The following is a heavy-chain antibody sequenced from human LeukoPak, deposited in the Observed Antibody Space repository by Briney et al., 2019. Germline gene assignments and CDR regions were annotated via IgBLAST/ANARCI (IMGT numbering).Heavy chain of an antibody. Sequence: GGSLRLSCVVSGFTFSNYWMHWVRQTPGKGLVWVSRTNTDGSSTRYADSVKGRFTISRDNAKNTLYLQMNSLRAEDTAVYYCAKFGLKKQQLAYFDYWGQGTLVTVSS. CDR1: GFTFSNYW. V-gene: IGHV3-74*01. J-gene: IGHJ4*02. D-gene: IGHD6-13*01. CDR2: TNTDGSST. CDR3: AKFGLKKQQLAYFDY.